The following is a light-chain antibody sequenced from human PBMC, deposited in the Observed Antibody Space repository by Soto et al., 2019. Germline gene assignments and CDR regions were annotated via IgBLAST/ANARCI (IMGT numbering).Light chain of an antibody. CDR1: QSVRSSF. Sequence: ESVLTQSPGTLSLSPGERATLSCRASQSVRSSFLAWYQLKPGQAPRLLIYGASSSATGIPDRFSGSGSGTDFTLTISRLEPEDFAVYYCQQYDSSPWPFGQGTKVEIK. V-gene: IGKV3-20*01. CDR3: QQYDSSPWP. CDR2: GAS. J-gene: IGKJ1*01.